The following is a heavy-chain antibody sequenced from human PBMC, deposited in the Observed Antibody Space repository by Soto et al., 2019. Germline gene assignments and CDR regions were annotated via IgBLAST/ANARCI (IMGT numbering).Heavy chain of an antibody. CDR1: GYTFTSYG. Sequence: ASVKVSCKASGYTFTSYGISWVRQAPGQGLEWMGWISAYNGNTNYAQKLQGRVTMTRDTSTSTAYMELSSLRSEDTAVYYCARDQATGIMYYFDYWGQGTLVSVSS. CDR3: ARDQATGIMYYFDY. V-gene: IGHV1-18*01. CDR2: ISAYNGNT. D-gene: IGHD3-16*01. J-gene: IGHJ4*02.